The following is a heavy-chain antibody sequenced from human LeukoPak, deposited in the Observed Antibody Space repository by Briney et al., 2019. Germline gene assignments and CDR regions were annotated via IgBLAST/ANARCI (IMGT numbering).Heavy chain of an antibody. CDR2: VSGSGGST. CDR3: AKDLGGSNWSDY. D-gene: IGHD6-13*01. Sequence: GGSLRLSCAASGFTFSSYAMSWVRQAPGKGLEWVSAVSGSGGSTYYADSVKGRLTISRDNSKNTLYLHMNSLRAEDTAVYYCAKDLGGSNWSDYWGQGTLVTVSS. J-gene: IGHJ4*02. CDR1: GFTFSSYA. V-gene: IGHV3-23*01.